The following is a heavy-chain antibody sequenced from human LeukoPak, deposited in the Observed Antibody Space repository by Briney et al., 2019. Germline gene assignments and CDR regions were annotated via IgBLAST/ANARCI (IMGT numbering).Heavy chain of an antibody. D-gene: IGHD2-2*01. J-gene: IGHJ3*02. Sequence: GASVKVSCKASGGTFSSYAISWVRQAPGQGLEWMGGIIPIFGTANYAQKFQGRVTITTDESTSTAYMELSSLRSEDTAVYYCARDLRYCSSTSCYGAFDIWGQGTMVTVSS. V-gene: IGHV1-69*05. CDR3: ARDLRYCSSTSCYGAFDI. CDR1: GGTFSSYA. CDR2: IIPIFGTA.